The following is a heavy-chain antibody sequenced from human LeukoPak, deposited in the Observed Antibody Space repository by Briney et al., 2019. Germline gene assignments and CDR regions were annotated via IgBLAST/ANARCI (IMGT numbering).Heavy chain of an antibody. J-gene: IGHJ2*01. V-gene: IGHV4-59*06. CDR2: IYYSGST. CDR3: ARLTVLGHHFDL. CDR1: GGSISSYY. D-gene: IGHD2-8*01. Sequence: PSETVSLTCTVSGGSISSYYWSWIRQPPGKGLEWIGYIYYSGSTYYNPSLKSRVTISVDTSKNQFSLKLSSVTAADTAVYYCARLTVLGHHFDLWGRGTLVTVSS.